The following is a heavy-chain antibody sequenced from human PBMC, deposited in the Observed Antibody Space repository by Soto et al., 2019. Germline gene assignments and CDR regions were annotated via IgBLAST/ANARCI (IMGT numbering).Heavy chain of an antibody. D-gene: IGHD2-15*01. J-gene: IGHJ6*02. Sequence: PGGSLRLSCAASGFIFTSYSMVWVRLAPGKGLEWVASISSGSDSIIYYGDPVKGRFTISRDNAKNSLLLQMNSLRAEDTGVYYCAGRGCSGGSCYPEVFYHHYGLDVWGQGTTVTVSS. CDR3: AGRGCSGGSCYPEVFYHHYGLDV. V-gene: IGHV3-21*01. CDR2: ISSGSDSII. CDR1: GFIFTSYS.